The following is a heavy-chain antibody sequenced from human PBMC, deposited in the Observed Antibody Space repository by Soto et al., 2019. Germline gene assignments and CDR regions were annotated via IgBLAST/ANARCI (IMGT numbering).Heavy chain of an antibody. Sequence: EVQVVETGGGLIQPGGSLRLSCAASGFSVSSSYMSWVRQAPGKGLEWISVIYIDGSTYYADSVKGRFTISRDNSQNTLYLQMNSLRAEDAAVYDCERDHDVWSGSAVWGQGTPVSVSS. CDR1: GFSVSSSY. V-gene: IGHV3-53*02. D-gene: IGHD3-3*01. CDR2: IYIDGST. CDR3: ERDHDVWSGSAV. J-gene: IGHJ6*02.